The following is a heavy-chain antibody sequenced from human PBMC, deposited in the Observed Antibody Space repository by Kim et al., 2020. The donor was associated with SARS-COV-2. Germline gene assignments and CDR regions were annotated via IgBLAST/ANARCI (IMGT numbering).Heavy chain of an antibody. V-gene: IGHV1-24*01. Sequence: ASVKVSCKVSGYTLTELSMHWVRQAPGKGLEWMGGFDPEDGETIYAQKFQGRVTMTEDTSTDTAYMELSSRRPEDTAGYYLATSTTWTTSGWFDPWGQGT. D-gene: IGHD4-17*01. CDR3: ATSTTWTTSGWFDP. CDR1: GYTLTELS. J-gene: IGHJ5*02. CDR2: FDPEDGET.